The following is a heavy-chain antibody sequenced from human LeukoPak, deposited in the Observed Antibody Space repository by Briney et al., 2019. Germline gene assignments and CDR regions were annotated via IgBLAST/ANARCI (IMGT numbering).Heavy chain of an antibody. CDR3: ARGPYYDYVWGSYRYKGRGYDFDY. CDR1: GYTFTGYY. J-gene: IGHJ4*02. D-gene: IGHD3-16*02. Sequence: ASVKVSCKASGYTFTGYYMHWVRQAPGQGLEWMGWINPNSGGTNYAQKFQGRVTMTRDTSISTAYMGLSRLRSDDTAVYYCARGPYYDYVWGSYRYKGRGYDFDYWGQGTLVTVSS. CDR2: INPNSGGT. V-gene: IGHV1-2*02.